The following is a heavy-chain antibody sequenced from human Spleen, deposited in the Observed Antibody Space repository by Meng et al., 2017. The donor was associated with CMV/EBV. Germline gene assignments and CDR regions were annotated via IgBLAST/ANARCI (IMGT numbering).Heavy chain of an antibody. CDR1: GYSFTTYY. J-gene: IGHJ4*02. CDR2: INPSGGSA. Sequence: ASVKVSCKASGYSFTTYYMHWVRQAPGQGLEWMGIINPSGGSATYAQNFQGRLTMTRDTSTSTVYMELSSLRSEDTAVYYCARSKQRFDYWGQGTLVTVSS. CDR3: ARSKQRFDY. V-gene: IGHV1-46*01. D-gene: IGHD4-11*01.